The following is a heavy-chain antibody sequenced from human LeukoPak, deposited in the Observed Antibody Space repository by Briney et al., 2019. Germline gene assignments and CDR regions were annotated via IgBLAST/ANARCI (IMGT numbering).Heavy chain of an antibody. CDR1: GGSISSYY. CDR2: IYYSGST. J-gene: IGHJ4*02. CDR3: ARVMENSSGWPYYFDY. V-gene: IGHV4-59*12. D-gene: IGHD6-19*01. Sequence: SETLSLTCTVSGGSISSYYWSWIRQPPGKGLEWIGYIYYSGSTNYNPSLKSRVTISVDTSKNQFSLKLSSVTAADTAVYYCARVMENSSGWPYYFDYWGQGTLVTVSS.